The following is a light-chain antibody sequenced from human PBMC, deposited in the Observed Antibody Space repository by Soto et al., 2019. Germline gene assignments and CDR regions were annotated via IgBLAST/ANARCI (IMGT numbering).Light chain of an antibody. CDR1: SSDVGGYNH. Sequence: QSALTQPASVSGSPGQSITISCTGSSSDVGGYNHVSWYQQYPGEAPKLIIYEVTNRPSGVSYRFSGSKSANTASLTISGLQAEDEADYYCSSYTSRSTYVFGTGTKLTVL. J-gene: IGLJ1*01. CDR2: EVT. V-gene: IGLV2-14*01. CDR3: SSYTSRSTYV.